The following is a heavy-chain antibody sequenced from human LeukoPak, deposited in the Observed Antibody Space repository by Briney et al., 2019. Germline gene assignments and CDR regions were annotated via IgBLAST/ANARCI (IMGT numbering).Heavy chain of an antibody. CDR2: IYHSGST. V-gene: IGHV4-38-2*02. D-gene: IGHD3-9*01. CDR3: ASLKAPHDY. CDR1: GYSLSMGNY. J-gene: IGHJ4*02. Sequence: LETLSLTCTVSGYSLSMGNYWGWLRPRPGKGLEWIGSIYHSGSTYSNPSVKNRFTISVDTSKNQFSLKLSSVTAADTAVYYCASLKAPHDYWGQGTLVTVSS.